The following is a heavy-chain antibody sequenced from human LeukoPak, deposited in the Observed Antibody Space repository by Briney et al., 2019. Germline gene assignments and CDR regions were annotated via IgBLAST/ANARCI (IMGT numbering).Heavy chain of an antibody. Sequence: SVTVSCKASGGTFSSYAISWVRQAPGQGLEWMGRIIPILGIANYAQKFQGRVTITADKSTSTAYMELSSLRSEDTAVYYCARDRDIVVVPAAEGLGAFDIWGQGTMVTVSS. CDR1: GGTFSSYA. CDR2: IIPILGIA. V-gene: IGHV1-69*04. CDR3: ARDRDIVVVPAAEGLGAFDI. J-gene: IGHJ3*02. D-gene: IGHD2-2*01.